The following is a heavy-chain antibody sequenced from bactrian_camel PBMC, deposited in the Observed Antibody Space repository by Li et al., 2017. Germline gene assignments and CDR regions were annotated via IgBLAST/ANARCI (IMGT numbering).Heavy chain of an antibody. Sequence: DVQLVESGGGSVQAGGSLRLSCAVSGYTYRTYCMGWFRQAPGKEREGVATWKSVGSISYADSVKGRFTISRDNAKNTLYPQLNSLKTEDTAMYYCVTPSVMGWPASRAGGTQVTVS. V-gene: IGHV3S42*01. D-gene: IGHD5*01. CDR1: GYTYRTYC. CDR2: WKSVGSI. J-gene: IGHJ4*01.